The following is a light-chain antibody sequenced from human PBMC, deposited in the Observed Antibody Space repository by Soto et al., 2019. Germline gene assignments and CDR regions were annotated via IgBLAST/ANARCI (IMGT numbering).Light chain of an antibody. V-gene: IGKV3-20*01. J-gene: IGKJ1*01. Sequence: EIVLTQSPGTLSLSPGERATLSCRASQSVSSSYLAWYQQKPGQAPRLLIYGASSRATGIPDRFSGSGSGTDFTLTISILELEDFAVYYCQQYCTSPRTFGQGTNV. CDR1: QSVSSSY. CDR3: QQYCTSPRT. CDR2: GAS.